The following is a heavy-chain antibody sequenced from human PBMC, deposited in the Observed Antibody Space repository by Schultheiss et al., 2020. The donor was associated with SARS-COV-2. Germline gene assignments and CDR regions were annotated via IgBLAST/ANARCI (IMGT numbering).Heavy chain of an antibody. V-gene: IGHV4-59*01. CDR1: GGSFSGYY. J-gene: IGHJ6*02. D-gene: IGHD5-24*01. CDR3: AREDGYSGMDV. CDR2: IYNNGST. Sequence: SETLSLTCAVYGGSFSGYYWSWIRQPPGKGLEWIGYIYNNGSTTYNPSLKSRVTISVDTSKNQFSLKLSSVTAADTAVYYCAREDGYSGMDVWGQGTTVTVSS.